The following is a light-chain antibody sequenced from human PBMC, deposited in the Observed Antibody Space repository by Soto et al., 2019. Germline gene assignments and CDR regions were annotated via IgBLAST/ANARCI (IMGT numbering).Light chain of an antibody. Sequence: QLVLTQSPSASASLGASVKLTCTLSSGHSSYAIAWHQQQPEKGPRYLMKLSSDGSHSKGDGIPDRVSGSSSGAERYLTISSLQSEYEADYYCQTWDTGARVVFGGGTKLTVL. CDR1: SGHSSYA. J-gene: IGLJ2*01. CDR2: LSSDGSH. V-gene: IGLV4-69*01. CDR3: QTWDTGARVV.